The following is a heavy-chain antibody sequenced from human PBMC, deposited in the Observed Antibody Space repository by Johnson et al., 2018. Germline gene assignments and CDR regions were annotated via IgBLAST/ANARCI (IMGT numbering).Heavy chain of an antibody. Sequence: VQLVESGGGLVKPGGSLRLSCAASGFTFSSYSMNWVRQAPGKGLEWVSSISSSSSYIYYADSVKGRFTISRDNAKNSLYLKMNSLRAEDTAVYYCATGGNEAFDIWGQGTMVTVSS. V-gene: IGHV3-21*01. CDR2: ISSSSSYI. CDR1: GFTFSSYS. D-gene: IGHD3-16*01. J-gene: IGHJ3*02. CDR3: ATGGNEAFDI.